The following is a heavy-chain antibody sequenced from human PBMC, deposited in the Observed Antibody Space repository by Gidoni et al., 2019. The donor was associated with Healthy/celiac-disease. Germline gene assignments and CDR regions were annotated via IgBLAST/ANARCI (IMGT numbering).Heavy chain of an antibody. CDR3: ARDRGIAAPISYYYYMDV. Sequence: EVQLVESGGCLVQPGGSLRLSCAASGFTFSSYEMNWVRQAPGKGLEWVSYISSSGSTIYYADSVKGRFTISRDNAKNSLYLQMNSLRAEDTAVYYCARDRGIAAPISYYYYMDVWGKGTTVTVSS. CDR2: ISSSGSTI. CDR1: GFTFSSYE. D-gene: IGHD6-13*01. V-gene: IGHV3-48*03. J-gene: IGHJ6*03.